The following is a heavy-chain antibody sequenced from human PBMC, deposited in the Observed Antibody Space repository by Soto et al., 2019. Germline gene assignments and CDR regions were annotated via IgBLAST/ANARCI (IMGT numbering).Heavy chain of an antibody. D-gene: IGHD4-17*01. CDR3: ARSHDYGDYPADY. Sequence: PGGSLILSCAASGFTFRSYGMHWVRQAPGKGLEWVAVIWYDGSNKYYADSVKGRFTISRDNSKNTLYLQMNSLRAEDTAVYYCARSHDYGDYPADYWGQGTLVTAPQ. CDR2: IWYDGSNK. J-gene: IGHJ4*02. V-gene: IGHV3-33*01. CDR1: GFTFRSYG.